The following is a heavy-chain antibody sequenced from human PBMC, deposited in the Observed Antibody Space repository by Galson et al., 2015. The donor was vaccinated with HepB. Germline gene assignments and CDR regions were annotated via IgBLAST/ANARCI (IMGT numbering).Heavy chain of an antibody. CDR2: ISIDGRYT. CDR3: ARGIYSNTWYVPL. D-gene: IGHD2-2*01. CDR1: GFPFSSYG. Sequence: SLRLSCAASGFPFSSYGMHWVRQAPGKGLEWVALISIDGRYTYHSDSVKGRFTISRDNSKNTLYLQMSSLRAEDTAVYYCARGIYSNTWYVPLWGRGILVTVST. J-gene: IGHJ4*02. V-gene: IGHV3-30*03.